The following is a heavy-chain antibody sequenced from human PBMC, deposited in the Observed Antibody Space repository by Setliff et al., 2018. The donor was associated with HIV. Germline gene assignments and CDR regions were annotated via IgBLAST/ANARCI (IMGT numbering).Heavy chain of an antibody. CDR3: ARLYGDFEENLFYFDS. D-gene: IGHD4-17*01. V-gene: IGHV5-51*03. CDR1: GYSLSTYW. Sequence: PGESLKISCKGSGYSLSTYWIAWVRQVPGKGLEWMGVIFPGDSDARYSPSFQGPVTISVDESINTAYLQWSSLQASDTAMYYCARLYGDFEENLFYFDSWGLGTLVTVSS. J-gene: IGHJ4*02. CDR2: IFPGDSDA.